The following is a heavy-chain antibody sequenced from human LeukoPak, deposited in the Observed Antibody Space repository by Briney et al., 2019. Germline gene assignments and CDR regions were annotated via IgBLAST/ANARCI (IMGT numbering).Heavy chain of an antibody. CDR1: GFTFDDYA. CDR2: ISWNSGSI. V-gene: IGHV3-9*01. J-gene: IGHJ3*02. CDR3: AKDLWGGYSAFDI. Sequence: GRSLRLSCAASGFTFDDYAMHWVRQAPGEGLEWVSGISWNSGSIGYADSVKGRFTISRDNAKNSLYLQMNSLRAEDTALYYCAKDLWGGYSAFDIWGQGTMVTVSS. D-gene: IGHD5-18*01.